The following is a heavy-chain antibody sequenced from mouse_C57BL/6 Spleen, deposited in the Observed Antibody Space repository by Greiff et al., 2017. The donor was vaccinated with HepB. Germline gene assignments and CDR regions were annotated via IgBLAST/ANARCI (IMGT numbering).Heavy chain of an antibody. J-gene: IGHJ3*01. CDR3: ARSPPSYGYGGAY. Sequence: EVQLQQSGPELVKPGASVKISCKASGYSFTGYYMNWVKQSPEKSLEWIGEINPSTGGTTYNQKFKAKATLTVDKSSSTAYMQLKSLTSEDSAVYYCARSPPSYGYGGAYWGQGTLVTVSA. V-gene: IGHV1-42*01. CDR1: GYSFTGYY. D-gene: IGHD2-2*01. CDR2: INPSTGGT.